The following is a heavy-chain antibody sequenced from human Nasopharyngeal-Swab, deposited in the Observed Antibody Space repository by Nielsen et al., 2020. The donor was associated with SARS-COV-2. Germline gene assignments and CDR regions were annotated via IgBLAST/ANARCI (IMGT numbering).Heavy chain of an antibody. D-gene: IGHD3-3*01. Sequence: GESLKISCAASGFTFSSYSMNWVRQAPGKGLEWVANIKQDGSEKYYVDSVKGRFTISRDNAKNSLYLQMNSLRAEDTAVYYCARSSRGPYYDFWSGSNYPDYWGQGTLVTVSS. J-gene: IGHJ4*02. CDR1: GFTFSSYS. CDR2: IKQDGSEK. CDR3: ARSSRGPYYDFWSGSNYPDY. V-gene: IGHV3-7*03.